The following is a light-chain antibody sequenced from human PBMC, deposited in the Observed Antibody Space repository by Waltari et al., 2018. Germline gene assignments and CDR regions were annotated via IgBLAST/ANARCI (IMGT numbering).Light chain of an antibody. CDR2: DVS. Sequence: QSALTQPASVSGSPGQSITISCTGTSRDVGGYNYFPWYQQHPGKAPKLMIYDVSKRPSGVSNRFSGSKSGNTASLTISGLQAEDEADYYCSSYTSSSTYVVFGGGTKLTVL. V-gene: IGLV2-14*01. CDR1: SRDVGGYNY. CDR3: SSYTSSSTYVV. J-gene: IGLJ2*01.